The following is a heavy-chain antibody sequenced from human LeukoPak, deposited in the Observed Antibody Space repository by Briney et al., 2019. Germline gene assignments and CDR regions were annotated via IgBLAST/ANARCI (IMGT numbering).Heavy chain of an antibody. CDR1: GGSISSGGYS. J-gene: IGHJ4*02. CDR3: ARGYGDYDY. CDR2: IYHSGST. D-gene: IGHD4-17*01. Sequence: PSETLSLTCAVSGGSISSGGYSWSWIRQPPGKGLEWNGYIYHSGSTYYNPSLKSRVTISVDRSKNQFSLKLSSVTAADTAVYYCARGYGDYDYWGQGTLVTVSS. V-gene: IGHV4-30-2*01.